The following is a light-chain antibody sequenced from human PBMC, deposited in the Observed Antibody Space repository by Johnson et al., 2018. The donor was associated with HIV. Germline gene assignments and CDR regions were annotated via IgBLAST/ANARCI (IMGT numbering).Light chain of an antibody. CDR2: DNN. CDR1: SSNIGNNY. CDR3: GAWDSSLNAYV. V-gene: IGLV1-51*01. J-gene: IGLJ1*01. Sequence: QSVFTQPPSVSAAPGQKVTISCSGSSSNIGNNYVSWYQQFPGTAPKLLIYDNNKRPSGIPDRFSGSKSGTSATLGITGLQTGDEGDYYCGAWDSSLNAYVFGAGTKVTVL.